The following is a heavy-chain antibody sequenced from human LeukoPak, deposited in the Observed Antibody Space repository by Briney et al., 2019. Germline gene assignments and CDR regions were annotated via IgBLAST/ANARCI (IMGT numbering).Heavy chain of an antibody. CDR1: GYSFTTYY. CDR3: ARFKPSSSGHDY. Sequence: ASVKVSCKASGYSFTTYYMHWVRQAPGQGLEWMGIINPSGGGTNYAQKFQDRVTMTRDTSTSTVYMDLSSLRSEDTAVHYCARFKPSSSGHDYWGQGTLLTVSS. D-gene: IGHD6-19*01. V-gene: IGHV1-46*03. J-gene: IGHJ4*02. CDR2: INPSGGGT.